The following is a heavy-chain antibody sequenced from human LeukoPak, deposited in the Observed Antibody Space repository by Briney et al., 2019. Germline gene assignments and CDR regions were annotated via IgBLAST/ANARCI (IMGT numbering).Heavy chain of an antibody. CDR1: GYSISSGYY. CDR3: ARNGHLAAAAWLF. Sequence: SETLSLTCTVSGYSISSGYYWGWIRQAPGKGLEWIGSIYNSGSTYYNPSLKSRVTISVDMSKNQFSLKVSSVTAADTAVYYCARNGHLAAAAWLFWGQGTLVTVSS. J-gene: IGHJ4*02. V-gene: IGHV4-38-2*02. D-gene: IGHD6-13*01. CDR2: IYNSGST.